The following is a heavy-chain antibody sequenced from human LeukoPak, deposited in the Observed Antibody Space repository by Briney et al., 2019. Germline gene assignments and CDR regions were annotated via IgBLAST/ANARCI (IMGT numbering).Heavy chain of an antibody. V-gene: IGHV3-23*01. CDR1: GFTFSRSA. CDR3: AKVPGGRAYYYGMDV. J-gene: IGHJ6*02. CDR2: ISSSGNT. D-gene: IGHD3-16*01. Sequence: PGGSLRLSCAASGFTFSRSAMTWVRQTPGKGLDWVSSISSSGNTYYADSVKGRFTISRDNSKNTLYQQMNSLRAEDTAVYYCAKVPGGRAYYYGMDVWGQGTTVTVSS.